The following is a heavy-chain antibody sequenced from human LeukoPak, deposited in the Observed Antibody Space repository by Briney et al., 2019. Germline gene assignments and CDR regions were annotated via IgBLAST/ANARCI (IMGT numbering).Heavy chain of an antibody. J-gene: IGHJ4*02. V-gene: IGHV4-4*07. D-gene: IGHD1-7*01. CDR3: AGDRELYGFAIDY. CDR1: GASIRSYY. CDR2: IYTNGST. Sequence: PSETLSLTCTVSGASIRSYYWSWIRQPAGKGLEWIGRIYTNGSTNYNPSLKSRVTISVDKSKNQFSLKLTSVTAADTAVYYCAGDRELYGFAIDYWGQGALVTVSS.